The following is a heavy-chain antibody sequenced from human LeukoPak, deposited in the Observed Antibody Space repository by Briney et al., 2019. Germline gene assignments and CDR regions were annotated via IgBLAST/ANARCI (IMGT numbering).Heavy chain of an antibody. CDR1: GFSFSSYA. Sequence: PGGSLRLSCAASGFSFSSYAMTWVRQAPGKGLEWVSAISGSGGSTYYADSVKGRFTISRDNSKNTLYLQMNSLRAEDTAVYYCAKTACSGGSCYSIGWFDPWGQGTLVTVSS. D-gene: IGHD2-15*01. V-gene: IGHV3-23*01. CDR3: AKTACSGGSCYSIGWFDP. CDR2: ISGSGGST. J-gene: IGHJ5*02.